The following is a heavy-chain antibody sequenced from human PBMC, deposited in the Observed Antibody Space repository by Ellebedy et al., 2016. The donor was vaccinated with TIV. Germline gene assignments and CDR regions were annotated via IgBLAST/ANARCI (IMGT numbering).Heavy chain of an antibody. V-gene: IGHV3-23*01. D-gene: IGHD6-19*01. CDR3: AKDYSSGWYDY. J-gene: IGHJ4*02. CDR2: ISGRAAST. CDR1: GFTFRNYA. Sequence: GESLKISCAASGFTFRNYAMNWVRQAPGKGLEWVSTISGRAASTYYADSVKGRFTISRDNAKNSLYLQMNSLGAEDTAIYYCAKDYSSGWYDYWGQGTLVTVSS.